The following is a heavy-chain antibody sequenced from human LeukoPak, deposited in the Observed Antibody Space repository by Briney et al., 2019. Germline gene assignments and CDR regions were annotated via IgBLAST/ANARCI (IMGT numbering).Heavy chain of an antibody. Sequence: PPETLSLTCTASGGSVSSGSYYWSWIRQPPGKGLEWIGYIYYSGSTNYNPSLKSRVTISVDTSKNLFSLKLSSVIAADTAVYYCATVLMGFNYGSPDANYFYCMDVWGQGTTVTVSS. CDR1: GGSVSSGSYY. V-gene: IGHV4-61*01. CDR2: IYYSGST. J-gene: IGHJ6*02. CDR3: ATVLMGFNYGSPDANYFYCMDV. D-gene: IGHD3-10*01.